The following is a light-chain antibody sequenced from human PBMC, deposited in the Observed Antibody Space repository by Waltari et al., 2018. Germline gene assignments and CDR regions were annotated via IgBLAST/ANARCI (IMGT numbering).Light chain of an antibody. V-gene: IGLV2-14*03. J-gene: IGLJ1*01. CDR3: NSYTSSSTHV. Sequence: QAALTQPASVSGSPGQSITISCTGTRSDVGGYNYVSWYQQHPGKAPKLLIHDVSNRPSGVSNRFSGSKSGNTASLTISGLQGEDEADYYCNSYTSSSTHVFGSGTKVTVL. CDR2: DVS. CDR1: RSDVGGYNY.